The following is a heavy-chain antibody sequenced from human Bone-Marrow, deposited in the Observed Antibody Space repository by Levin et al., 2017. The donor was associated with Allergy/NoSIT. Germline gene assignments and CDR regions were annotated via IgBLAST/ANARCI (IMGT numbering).Heavy chain of an antibody. D-gene: IGHD6-13*01. V-gene: IGHV1-69*06. CDR3: AREGSSSWYGDDAFDI. CDR2: IIPIFGTA. J-gene: IGHJ3*02. Sequence: KISCQASGGTFSSYAISWVRQAPGQGLEWMGGIIPIFGTANYAQKFQGRVTITADKSTSTAYMELSSLRSEDTAVYYCAREGSSSWYGDDAFDIWGQGTMVTVSS. CDR1: GGTFSSYA.